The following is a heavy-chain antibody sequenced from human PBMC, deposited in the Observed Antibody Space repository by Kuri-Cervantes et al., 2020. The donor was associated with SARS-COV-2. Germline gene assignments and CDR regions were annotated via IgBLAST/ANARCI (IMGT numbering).Heavy chain of an antibody. CDR3: VRGTEDYSGARSFFDS. CDR1: EFNFRYYG. J-gene: IGHJ4*02. V-gene: IGHV3-7*03. CDR2: IKQDDTEY. D-gene: IGHD4-11*01. Sequence: ETLSLTCVASEFNFRYYGMYWVRQAPGKGLEWVANIKQDDTEYYYVDSVRGRFTISRDNAKNSMYLQMNSLRAEDTAIYYCVRGTEDYSGARSFFDSWGQGTPVTVSS.